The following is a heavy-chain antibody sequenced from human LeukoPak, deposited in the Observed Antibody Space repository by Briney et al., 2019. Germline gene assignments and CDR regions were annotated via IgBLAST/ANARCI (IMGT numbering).Heavy chain of an antibody. CDR3: ARDSSSWSSYFDY. J-gene: IGHJ4*02. Sequence: GASVNVSFVPSVYTFTSYGISWVRQAPGQGLEWMGWISACNGNTNYAQKLQGRVTMTTDTSTSTAYMELRSLRSDDTAVYYCARDSSSWSSYFDYWGQGTLVTVSS. CDR2: ISACNGNT. V-gene: IGHV1-18*01. CDR1: VYTFTSYG. D-gene: IGHD6-13*01.